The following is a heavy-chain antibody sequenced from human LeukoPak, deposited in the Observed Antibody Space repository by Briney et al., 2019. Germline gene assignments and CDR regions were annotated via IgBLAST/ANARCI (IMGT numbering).Heavy chain of an antibody. CDR2: ISAYNGNT. V-gene: IGHV1-18*01. J-gene: IGHJ6*02. Sequence: ASVKVSCKASGYTFTSYGISWVRQAPGQGLEWMGWISAYNGNTNYAQKLQGRVTMTTDTSTSTAYMELRSLRSDDTAVYYCARGYYYDSSGYYYYYGMDVWGRGTTVTVSS. CDR1: GYTFTSYG. D-gene: IGHD3-22*01. CDR3: ARGYYYDSSGYYYYYGMDV.